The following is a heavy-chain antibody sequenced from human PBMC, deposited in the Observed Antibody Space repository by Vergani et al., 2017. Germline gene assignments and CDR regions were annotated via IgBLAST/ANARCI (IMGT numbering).Heavy chain of an antibody. CDR2: INPSGGHT. V-gene: IGHV1-46*03. CDR3: SRGDYGILTGYRY. D-gene: IGHD3-9*01. CDR1: GYTFSNYY. Sequence: QVQVVQSGAAVKKSGASVKVSCKTSGYTFSNYYMHWVRQAPGQGLEWMGRINPSGGHTNYAQKFQGRVTMTRDTSTSTVYMELSSLRSEDTAIYYCSRGDYGILTGYRYWGQGTLVTVSA. J-gene: IGHJ4*02.